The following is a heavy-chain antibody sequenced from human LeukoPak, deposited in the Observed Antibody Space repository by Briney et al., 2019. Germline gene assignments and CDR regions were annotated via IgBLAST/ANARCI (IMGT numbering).Heavy chain of an antibody. CDR2: ISGSSRTM. CDR1: GFTFSSYS. J-gene: IGHJ4*02. CDR3: ARDLGLYDYGGNIDY. D-gene: IGHD4-23*01. Sequence: GGSLRLSCAASGFTFSSYSMHWIRQAPGKGLEWVSYISGSSRTMYYADSVKGRFTIYRDNAKNSLYLQMNSLRAEDTAVYYCARDLGLYDYGGNIDYWGQGTMVTVSS. V-gene: IGHV3-48*04.